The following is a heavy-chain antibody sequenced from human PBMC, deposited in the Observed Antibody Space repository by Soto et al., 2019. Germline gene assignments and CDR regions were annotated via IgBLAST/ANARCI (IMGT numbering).Heavy chain of an antibody. Sequence: LRLSCAASGFTFSDYYVDWVRQVPGKGLEWVGRTRNKANSYAPEYAASVKGRFTISRDESKDSMYLQMNSLKTEDTAVYYCARDTGGSYDYWGQGALVTVSS. CDR1: GFTFSDYY. V-gene: IGHV3-72*01. D-gene: IGHD3-16*01. J-gene: IGHJ4*02. CDR2: TRNKANSYAP. CDR3: ARDTGGSYDY.